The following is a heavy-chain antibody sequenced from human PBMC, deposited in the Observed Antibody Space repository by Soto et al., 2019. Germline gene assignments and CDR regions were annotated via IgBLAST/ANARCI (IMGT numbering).Heavy chain of an antibody. J-gene: IGHJ6*03. CDR3: AKFRGPSYSYYYMDD. Sequence: EVQLLESGGGLVQPGGSLRLSCAASGFTFGTYAMKWLRQAPGRGLECVSFISGSGRTTYYADSVKGRFTVSRDNSKNTKYLQMNSLRAEDTALYYCAKFRGPSYSYYYMDDWGKGTTVTVSS. V-gene: IGHV3-23*01. D-gene: IGHD3-16*01. CDR2: ISGSGRTT. CDR1: GFTFGTYA.